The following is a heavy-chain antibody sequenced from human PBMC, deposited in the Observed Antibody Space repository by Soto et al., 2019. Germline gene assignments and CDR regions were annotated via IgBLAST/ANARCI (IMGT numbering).Heavy chain of an antibody. Sequence: PSETLSLTCTVSGGSISSYYWSWIRQPPGKGLEWIGYIYYSGSTNYNPSLKSRVTISVDTSKNQFSLKLSSVTAADTAVYYCARSTVTTKNWFDPWGQGTLVTVSS. J-gene: IGHJ5*02. CDR2: IYYSGST. D-gene: IGHD4-17*01. CDR1: GGSISSYY. V-gene: IGHV4-59*01. CDR3: ARSTVTTKNWFDP.